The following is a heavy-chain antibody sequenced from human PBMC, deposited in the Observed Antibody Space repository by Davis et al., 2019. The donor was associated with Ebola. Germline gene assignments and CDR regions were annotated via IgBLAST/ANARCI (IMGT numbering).Heavy chain of an antibody. D-gene: IGHD3-3*01. CDR1: GFTFSSYW. CDR2: IKQDGSEK. V-gene: IGHV3-7*01. CDR3: ARDRPTFDDFWSGYFGY. J-gene: IGHJ4*02. Sequence: GESLKISCAASGFTFSSYWMSWVRQAPGKGLEWVANIKQDGSEKYYVDSVKGRFTISRDNAKNSLYLQMNSLRAEDTAVYYCARDRPTFDDFWSGYFGYWGQGTLVTVSS.